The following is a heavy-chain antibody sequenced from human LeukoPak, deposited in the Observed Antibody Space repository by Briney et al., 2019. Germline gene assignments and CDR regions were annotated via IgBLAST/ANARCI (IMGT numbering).Heavy chain of an antibody. D-gene: IGHD4-17*01. CDR1: GFTFSSYS. CDR2: ISSSSSYI. J-gene: IGHJ4*02. Sequence: GGSLRLSCAASGFTFSSYSMNWVRQAPGKGLEWVSSISSSSSYIYYADSVKGRFTISRDNAKNTLYLQMNSLRAEDTAVYYCASGVTTGPWNFDYWGQGTLVTVSS. CDR3: ASGVTTGPWNFDY. V-gene: IGHV3-21*01.